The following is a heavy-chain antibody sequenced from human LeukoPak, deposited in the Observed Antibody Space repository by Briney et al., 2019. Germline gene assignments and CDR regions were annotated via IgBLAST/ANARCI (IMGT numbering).Heavy chain of an antibody. D-gene: IGHD5-18*01. V-gene: IGHV5-51*01. CDR1: GNSFTSYW. CDR3: ARGRNSYGDNFDY. J-gene: IGHJ4*02. CDR2: IYPGDSDT. Sequence: GESLKISCKGSGNSFTSYWIGWVRQMPGKGLEWMGIIYPGDSDTRYSPSFQGQVTISADKSISTAYLQWSSLKASDTAMYYCARGRNSYGDNFDYWGQGTLVTVSS.